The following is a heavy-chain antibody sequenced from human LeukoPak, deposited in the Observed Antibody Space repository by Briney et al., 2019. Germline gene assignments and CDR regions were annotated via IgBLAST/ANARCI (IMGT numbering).Heavy chain of an antibody. CDR2: ISGSGGST. J-gene: IGHJ5*02. CDR3: AKVDVAAGRIQTLRGWFDP. CDR1: GFTFSSYA. V-gene: IGHV3-23*01. D-gene: IGHD6-13*01. Sequence: PGGSLRLSCAASGFTFSSYAMSWVRQAPGKGLEWVSAISGSGGSTYYADSVKGRFTISRDNSKNTLYLQMNSLRAEDTAVYYCAKVDVAAGRIQTLRGWFDPWGQGTLVTVSS.